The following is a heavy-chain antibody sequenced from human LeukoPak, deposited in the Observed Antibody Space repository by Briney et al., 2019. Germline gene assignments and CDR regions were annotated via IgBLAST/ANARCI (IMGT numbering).Heavy chain of an antibody. CDR3: ARRKDCDSSGYPFDY. Sequence: SETLSLTCTVSGGSVSSSSYYWGWIRQPPGKGLEWIGSIYYSGSTYYNPSLKSRVTISVDTSKNQFSLKLSSVTAADTAVYYCARRKDCDSSGYPFDYWGQGTLVTVSS. J-gene: IGHJ4*02. CDR1: GGSVSSSSYY. D-gene: IGHD3-22*01. CDR2: IYYSGST. V-gene: IGHV4-39*01.